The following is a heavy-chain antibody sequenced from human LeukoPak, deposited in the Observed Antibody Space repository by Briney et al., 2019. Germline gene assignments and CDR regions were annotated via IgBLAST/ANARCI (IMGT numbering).Heavy chain of an antibody. CDR3: AKNHSPAAYQKKRDLDGYYYGMDV. Sequence: GGSLRLSCAASGFTFSDYNMNWVRQAPGKGLEWVSYITDSGNTIHYADSVKGRFTISRDNAKNSLYLQMNSLRAEDTAVYYCAKNHSPAAYQKKRDLDGYYYGMDVWGQGTTVTVSS. J-gene: IGHJ6*02. V-gene: IGHV3-11*01. CDR1: GFTFSDYN. D-gene: IGHD2-2*01. CDR2: ITDSGNTI.